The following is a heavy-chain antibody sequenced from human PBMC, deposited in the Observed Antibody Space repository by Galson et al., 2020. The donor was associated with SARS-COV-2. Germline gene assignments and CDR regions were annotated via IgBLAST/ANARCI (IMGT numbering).Heavy chain of an antibody. CDR1: GFSLSNAKMG. J-gene: IGHJ6*02. CDR3: ARSTAAAGTVDDGMDV. V-gene: IGHV2-26*01. D-gene: IGHD6-13*01. CDR2: LFSNDEK. Sequence: SGPTLVKPTETLTLTCTVSGFSLSNAKMGVSWIRQSPGKALEWLAHLFSNDEKSYITSLKSRLTISKDTSKSQVVLTMTNMDPVDTATYYCARSTAAAGTVDDGMDVWGQGTTVTVSS.